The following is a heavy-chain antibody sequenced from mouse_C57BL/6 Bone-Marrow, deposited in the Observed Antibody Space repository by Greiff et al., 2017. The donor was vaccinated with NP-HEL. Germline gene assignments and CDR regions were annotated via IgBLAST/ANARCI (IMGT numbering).Heavy chain of an antibody. CDR3: ARAGYYAMDY. Sequence: VKLVESGGGLVKPGGSLKLSCAASGFTFSSYAMSWVRQTPEKRLEWVATISDGGSYTYYPDNVKGRFTISRDNAKNNLYLQMSHLKSEDTAMYYCARAGYYAMDYWGQGTSVTVSS. D-gene: IGHD3-1*01. J-gene: IGHJ4*01. CDR1: GFTFSSYA. CDR2: ISDGGSYT. V-gene: IGHV5-4*03.